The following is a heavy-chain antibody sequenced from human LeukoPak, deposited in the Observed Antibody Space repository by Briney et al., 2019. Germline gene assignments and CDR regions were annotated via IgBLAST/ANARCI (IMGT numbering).Heavy chain of an antibody. J-gene: IGHJ5*02. CDR2: IRYDGSNK. D-gene: IGHD6-13*01. CDR1: GFTLSSYG. V-gene: IGHV3-30*02. CDR3: AKDLRSAAAGTNWFDP. Sequence: GGSLRLSCAASGFTLSSYGMHWVRQAPGKGLEWVAFIRYDGSNKYYADSVKGRFTISRDNSKNTLYLQMNSLRAEDTAVYYCAKDLRSAAAGTNWFDPWGQGTLVTVSS.